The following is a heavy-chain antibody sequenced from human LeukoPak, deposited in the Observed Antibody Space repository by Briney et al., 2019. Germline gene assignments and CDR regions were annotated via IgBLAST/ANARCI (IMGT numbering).Heavy chain of an antibody. CDR1: GFTFSSYT. CDR3: ANTEWELDY. CDR2: ITSSGGTT. J-gene: IGHJ4*02. D-gene: IGHD1-26*01. V-gene: IGHV3-23*01. Sequence: AGSLTLSCAASGFTFSSYTMSWVRQAPGKGLEWVSSITSSGGTTYSADSVKGRFTISRDNSKNTLYQQMNSLRAEDTAIYYCANTEWELDYWGQGTLVTVSS.